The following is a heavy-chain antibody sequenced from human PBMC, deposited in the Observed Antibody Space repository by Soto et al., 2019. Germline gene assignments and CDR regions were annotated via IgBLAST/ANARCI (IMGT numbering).Heavy chain of an antibody. V-gene: IGHV1-69*06. CDR2: IIPIFGTA. Sequence: ASVKVSCNASGCTFSSYAISWVRQSPVQGLEWMGGIIPIFGTANYAQKFQGRVTITAGKSTSTAYMELRRLRSEDTAVYYCARDLVNYGSGQYYYYGMDVWGQGTTVTVSS. D-gene: IGHD3-10*01. CDR3: ARDLVNYGSGQYYYYGMDV. CDR1: GCTFSSYA. J-gene: IGHJ6*02.